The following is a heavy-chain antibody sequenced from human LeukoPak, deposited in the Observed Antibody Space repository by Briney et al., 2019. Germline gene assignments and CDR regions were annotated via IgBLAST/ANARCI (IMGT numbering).Heavy chain of an antibody. CDR3: ARLKGGPFDP. CDR2: IYYSGST. D-gene: IGHD3-16*01. V-gene: IGHV4-59*01. J-gene: IGHJ5*02. Sequence: KPSETLPLTCTVSGSSISSYYWSWIRQPPGKGLEYIGYIYYSGSTNYNPSLKSRVTISVDTSKNQFSLNLSSVTAADTAVYYCARLKGGPFDPWGQGTLVTVSS. CDR1: GSSISSYY.